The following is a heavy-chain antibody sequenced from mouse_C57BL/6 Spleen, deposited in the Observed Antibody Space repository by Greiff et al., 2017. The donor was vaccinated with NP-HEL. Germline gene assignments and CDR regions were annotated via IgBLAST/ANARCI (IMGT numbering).Heavy chain of an antibody. CDR2: IDPSDSYT. Sequence: QVQLQQPGAELVMPGASVKLSCKASGYTFTSSWMHWVKQRPGQGLEWIGEIDPSDSYTNYNQKFKGKSTLTVDKSSSTAYMQLSSLTSEDSAVYYCASSGNRGPRYALDYWGQGTSVTVSS. D-gene: IGHD3-1*01. CDR3: ASSGNRGPRYALDY. CDR1: GYTFTSSW. J-gene: IGHJ4*01. V-gene: IGHV1-69*01.